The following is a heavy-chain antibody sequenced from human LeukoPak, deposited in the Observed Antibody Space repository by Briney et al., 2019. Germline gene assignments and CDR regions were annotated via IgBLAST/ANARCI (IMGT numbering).Heavy chain of an antibody. CDR1: GFTFSSYN. CDR2: ISSSGSTI. Sequence: PGGSLRLSCAASGFTFSSYNMNWVRQAPGKGLEWVSYISSSGSTIHYEDSVKGRFTIPRDNAKNSLYLQMNSLRVEDTAVYYCARSILVAGFDYWGQGTLVTVSS. CDR3: ARSILVAGFDY. V-gene: IGHV3-48*01. D-gene: IGHD6-19*01. J-gene: IGHJ4*02.